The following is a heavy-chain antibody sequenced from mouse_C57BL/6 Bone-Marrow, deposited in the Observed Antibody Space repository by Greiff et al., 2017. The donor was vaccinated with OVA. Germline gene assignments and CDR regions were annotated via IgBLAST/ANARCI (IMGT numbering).Heavy chain of an antibody. CDR3: ASYGYDLAWFAY. Sequence: VQLQQPGAELVKPGASVKMSCKASGYTFTSYWITWVKQRPGQGLEWIGDIYPGSGSTTYNEKFKSKATLTVDTSSSTAYMQLSSLTSEDSAVYYCASYGYDLAWFAYWGQGTLVTVSA. J-gene: IGHJ3*01. CDR1: GYTFTSYW. CDR2: IYPGSGST. V-gene: IGHV1-55*01. D-gene: IGHD2-2*01.